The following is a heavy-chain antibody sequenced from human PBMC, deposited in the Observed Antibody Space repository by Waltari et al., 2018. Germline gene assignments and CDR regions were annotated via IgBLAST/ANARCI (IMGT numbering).Heavy chain of an antibody. CDR2: IIPILGIA. CDR1: GGTFSSSA. CDR3: ARDLQDATVTAPYYYYMDV. Sequence: QVQLVQSGAEVKKPGSSVKVSCKASGGTFSSSAISSVRQAPGQGVEWMGGIIPILGIANYAQKFQGRVTITADESTSTAYMELSSLRSEDTAVYYCARDLQDATVTAPYYYYMDVWGKGTTVTVSS. J-gene: IGHJ6*03. D-gene: IGHD4-17*01. V-gene: IGHV1-69*04.